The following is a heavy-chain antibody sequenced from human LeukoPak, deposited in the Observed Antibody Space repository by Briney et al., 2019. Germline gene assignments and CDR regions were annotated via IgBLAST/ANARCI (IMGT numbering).Heavy chain of an antibody. Sequence: SETLSLTCTVSGGSISSYYWSWIRQPPGKGLEWIGYIYYSGSTNYSPSLKSRVTISVDTSKNQFSLKLSSVTAADTAVYYCASLDFWLQEYYFDYWGQGTLVTVSS. CDR2: IYYSGST. CDR3: ASLDFWLQEYYFDY. D-gene: IGHD3-3*01. V-gene: IGHV4-59*01. CDR1: GGSISSYY. J-gene: IGHJ4*02.